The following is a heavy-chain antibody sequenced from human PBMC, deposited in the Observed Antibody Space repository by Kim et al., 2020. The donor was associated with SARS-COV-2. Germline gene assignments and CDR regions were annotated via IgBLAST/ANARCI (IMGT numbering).Heavy chain of an antibody. CDR2: ISGNGAST. V-gene: IGHV3-23*01. CDR1: GFTFSNYA. J-gene: IGHJ4*02. Sequence: GGSLRLSCAASGFTFSNYAMSWVRQAPGKGLEGVSSISGNGASTYYADSVKGRFTISRDNSKNTLYLQMNSLRAEDTAVYYCAKVLAATLFYWGQGTLVTVSS. D-gene: IGHD2-15*01. CDR3: AKVLAATLFY.